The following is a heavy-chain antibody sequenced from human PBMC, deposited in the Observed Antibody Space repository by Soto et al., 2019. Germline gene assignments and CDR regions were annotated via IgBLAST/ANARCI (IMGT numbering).Heavy chain of an antibody. J-gene: IGHJ6*02. CDR3: AKMNRESGWPYSYGMEV. CDR1: GFTFSSYA. CDR2: ISGSGGST. Sequence: GGSLRLSCAASGFTFSSYAMSWVRQAPGKGLEWVSAISGSGGSTYYADSVKGRFTISRDNSKNTLYLQMNSLRAEDTAVYYCAKMNRESGWPYSYGMEVWGPGTIVTVSS. D-gene: IGHD3-10*01. V-gene: IGHV3-23*01.